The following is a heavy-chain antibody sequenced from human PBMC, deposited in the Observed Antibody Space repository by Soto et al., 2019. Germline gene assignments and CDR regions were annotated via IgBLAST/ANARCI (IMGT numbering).Heavy chain of an antibody. Sequence: QVQLVQSGAEVKKPGSSVKVSCKASGGTFSSYAISWVRQAPGQGLEWMGGIIPMLGTPSYAQKFQDRVTITADKFTSTAYMELSGLRSEDTAVYYCAKEKSRYDRSGYYRPDYWGQGTLVTVSS. V-gene: IGHV1-69*06. D-gene: IGHD3-22*01. CDR2: IIPMLGTP. CDR1: GGTFSSYA. CDR3: AKEKSRYDRSGYYRPDY. J-gene: IGHJ4*02.